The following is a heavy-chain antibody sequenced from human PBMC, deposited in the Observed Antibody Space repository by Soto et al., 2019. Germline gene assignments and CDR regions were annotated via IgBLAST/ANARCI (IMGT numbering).Heavy chain of an antibody. CDR2: INHYGTT. J-gene: IGHJ4*02. CDR3: ARAGDSSSSYSDF. CDR1: GVSFSGYY. Sequence: NPSETLSLTCAVYGVSFSGYYWNWIRQPPGKGLEWIGEINHYGTTNYNPSLKSRVTISLDTSKSQFSLKLSYVTAADTAVYYCARAGDSSSSYSDFWGQGTLVPSPQ. V-gene: IGHV4-34*01. D-gene: IGHD6-6*01.